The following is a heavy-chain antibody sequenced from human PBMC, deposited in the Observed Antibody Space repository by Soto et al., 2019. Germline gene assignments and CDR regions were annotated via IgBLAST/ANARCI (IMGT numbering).Heavy chain of an antibody. CDR2: ICYSGST. Sequence: PSETLSLTCTVSGGSISSYYWSWIRQPPGKGLEWIGYICYSGSTNHNPSLKSRVTISVDTSKNQFSLKLSSVTAADTAVYYCARQGDYDFWSGYSMDVWGQGTTVTVSS. J-gene: IGHJ6*02. CDR1: GGSISSYY. CDR3: ARQGDYDFWSGYSMDV. D-gene: IGHD3-3*01. V-gene: IGHV4-59*01.